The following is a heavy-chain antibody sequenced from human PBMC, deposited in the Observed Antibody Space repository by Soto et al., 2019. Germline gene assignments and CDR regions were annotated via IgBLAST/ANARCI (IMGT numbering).Heavy chain of an antibody. CDR2: ISAYNGNT. CDR1: GYTFTSYG. CDR3: AREGAAAGAFDI. Sequence: QVQLVQSGAEVKKPGASVKVSCKASGYTFTSYGISWVRQAPGQGLEWMGWISAYNGNTNYAQKLQDRVTMTTDTATSTAYVELRSLRADDTAVYYCAREGAAAGAFDIWGQGTMVTVSS. J-gene: IGHJ3*02. V-gene: IGHV1-18*01. D-gene: IGHD6-13*01.